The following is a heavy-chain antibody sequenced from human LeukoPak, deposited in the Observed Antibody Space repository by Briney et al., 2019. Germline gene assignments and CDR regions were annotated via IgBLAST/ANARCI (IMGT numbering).Heavy chain of an antibody. CDR1: GFTFSSYS. CDR3: ARDYYDSSGYDEGWFDP. Sequence: GGSLRLSCAASGFTFSSYSMNWVRQAPGKGLEWVSSISSSSSYIYYADSVKGRFTISRDNAKNSLYLQMNSLRAEDTAVYYCARDYYDSSGYDEGWFDPWGQGTLVTVSS. J-gene: IGHJ5*02. D-gene: IGHD3-22*01. CDR2: ISSSSSYI. V-gene: IGHV3-21*01.